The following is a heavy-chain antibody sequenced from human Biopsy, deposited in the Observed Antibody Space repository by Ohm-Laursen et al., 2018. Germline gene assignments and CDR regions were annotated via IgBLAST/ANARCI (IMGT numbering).Heavy chain of an antibody. CDR1: GGSFNGYF. CDR2: IYSSGST. V-gene: IGHV4-59*10. Sequence: TLSLTCAVYGGSFNGYFWSWIRQPPGKGLEWIGRIYSSGSTNYNPSLKSRVTMSVDTSKNQFSLILSSMTAADTAVYYCAREPRIAAVAYFDPWGQGTLVTVSS. J-gene: IGHJ5*02. D-gene: IGHD6-13*01. CDR3: AREPRIAAVAYFDP.